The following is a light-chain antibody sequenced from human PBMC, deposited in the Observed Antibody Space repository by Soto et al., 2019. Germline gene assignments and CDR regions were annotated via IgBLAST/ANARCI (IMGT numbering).Light chain of an antibody. CDR3: QQRSNWLIT. V-gene: IGKV3-11*01. CDR1: QSVNSR. CDR2: DAS. J-gene: IGKJ5*01. Sequence: DIVMSQTALSLSVTPGQPSSISFRDSQSVNSRLAWDQHKPGQAPRLLIYDASNRATGIPARFSGSGSGTDFTLTISSLEPEDFAVYYCQQRSNWLITFGQGTRLET.